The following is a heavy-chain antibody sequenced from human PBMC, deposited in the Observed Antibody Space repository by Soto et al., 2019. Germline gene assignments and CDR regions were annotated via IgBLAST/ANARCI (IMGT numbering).Heavy chain of an antibody. CDR3: ARQNQEGYYYYGVDV. V-gene: IGHV5-51*01. J-gene: IGHJ6*02. Sequence: GESLKISCNGSGYSFTSYWIGCVRQMPGKGLEWMGIIYPGDSDTRYSPSFQGQVTISADKSITTAYLQWSSLKASDTAMYFCARQNQEGYYYYGVDVWGQGTTVTVSS. CDR2: IYPGDSDT. CDR1: GYSFTSYW.